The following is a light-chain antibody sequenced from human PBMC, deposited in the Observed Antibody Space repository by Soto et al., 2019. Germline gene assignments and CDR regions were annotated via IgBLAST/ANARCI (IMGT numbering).Light chain of an antibody. Sequence: EIVLTQSPATLSLSPGERATLSCRASQSVSSYLAWYQQKPGQAPRLLIYDASNRATGIPARISGCGSGTDFTLTISSLEPEDFAVYYCEQRSNWPRYTFGQGTKLEIK. J-gene: IGKJ2*01. CDR3: EQRSNWPRYT. CDR1: QSVSSY. V-gene: IGKV3-11*01. CDR2: DAS.